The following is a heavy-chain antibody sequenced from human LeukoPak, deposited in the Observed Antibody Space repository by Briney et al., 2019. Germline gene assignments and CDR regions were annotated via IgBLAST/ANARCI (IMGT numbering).Heavy chain of an antibody. J-gene: IGHJ6*03. CDR2: ISGSGGST. V-gene: IGHV3-23*01. Sequence: GGSLRLSCAASGFTFSNYDMSWVRQAPGKGLEWVSTISGSGGSTYYADSVKGRFTISRDNSRDTLYLQMNSLRAADTAVYSCAKAIGYSYGSYYYMDVWAKGPRSPSP. D-gene: IGHD5-18*01. CDR3: AKAIGYSYGSYYYMDV. CDR1: GFTFSNYD.